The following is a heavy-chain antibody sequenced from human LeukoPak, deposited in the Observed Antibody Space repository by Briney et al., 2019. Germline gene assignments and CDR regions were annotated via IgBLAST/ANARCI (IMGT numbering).Heavy chain of an antibody. D-gene: IGHD2-15*01. CDR1: GYSFTSYW. J-gene: IGHJ4*02. CDR3: ARQGSLGYCSGGSCSRSDY. CDR2: IDPSDSYT. Sequence: GESLRISCEGSGYSFTSYWISWVRQMPGKGLEWMGRIDPSDSYTNYSPSFQGHVTISADKSIGTAYLQWSSLKASDTAMYYCARQGSLGYCSGGSCSRSDYWGQGTLVTVSS. V-gene: IGHV5-10-1*01.